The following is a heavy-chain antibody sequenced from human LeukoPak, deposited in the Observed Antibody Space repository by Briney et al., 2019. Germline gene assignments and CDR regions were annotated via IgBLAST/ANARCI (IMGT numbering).Heavy chain of an antibody. J-gene: IGHJ4*02. D-gene: IGHD3-22*01. CDR3: ARESHYYETVSFDY. CDR1: AFTFSSYG. CDR2: ISYDGSNK. V-gene: IGHV3-30*03. Sequence: GGSLRLSCAASAFTFSSYGMHWVRQAPGKGLEWVAVISYDGSNKYYADSVKGRFTISRDNSKNTLYLQMNSLRAEDTAVYYCARESHYYETVSFDYWGQGTLVTVSS.